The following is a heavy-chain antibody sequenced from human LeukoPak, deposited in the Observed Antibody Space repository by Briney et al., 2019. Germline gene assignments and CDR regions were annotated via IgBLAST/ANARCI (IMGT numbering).Heavy chain of an antibody. J-gene: IGHJ4*02. V-gene: IGHV3-7*01. D-gene: IGHD2-2*01. CDR1: GFSFSNSW. CDR3: ARDGSTSLWNY. CDR2: INQDGSTK. Sequence: GGSLRLSCAATGFSFSNSWMTWVRQAPGKGPEWLANINQDGSTKNYVDAVEGRFTISRDNAKNSVYLQMNSLRAEDTAVYYCARDGSTSLWNYWGQGTLVTVSS.